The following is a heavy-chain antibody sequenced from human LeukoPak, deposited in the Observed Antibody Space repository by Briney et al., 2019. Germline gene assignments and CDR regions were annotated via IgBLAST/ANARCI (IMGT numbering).Heavy chain of an antibody. CDR3: ASSGSYRGYYYMDV. J-gene: IGHJ6*03. Sequence: GAAVKVSCKASGYTFTKYVITWVRQAPGQGLEWMGWISTYNGNTNYAQKLQGRVTMTTDTSTSTAYMELRGLRSDDTAVYYCASSGSYRGYYYMDVWGKGTTVTVSS. D-gene: IGHD1-26*01. V-gene: IGHV1-18*01. CDR1: GYTFTKYV. CDR2: ISTYNGNT.